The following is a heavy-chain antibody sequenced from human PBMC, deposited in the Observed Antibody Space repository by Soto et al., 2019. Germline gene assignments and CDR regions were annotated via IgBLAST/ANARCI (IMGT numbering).Heavy chain of an antibody. CDR1: GDTFDTFA. Sequence: QVQLVQSGAAVVKPGSSVKVSCKASGDTFDTFAISWVRQAPGQGLEWMGGIIHIFRTPDDGQKFQGRVTNTADESTSTAYMELSSLRSEDTAVYYCAREKDREQLGGNYYYTLDVWGQGTTVTVSS. J-gene: IGHJ6*02. CDR3: AREKDREQLGGNYYYTLDV. CDR2: IIHIFRTP. D-gene: IGHD1-1*01. V-gene: IGHV1-69*12.